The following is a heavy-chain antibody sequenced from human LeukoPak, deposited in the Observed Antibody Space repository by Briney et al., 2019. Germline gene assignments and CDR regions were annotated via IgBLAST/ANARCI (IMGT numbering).Heavy chain of an antibody. CDR1: GGSISSSSYY. V-gene: IGHV4-39*07. D-gene: IGHD3-22*01. Sequence: SETLSLTCTVSGGSISSSSYYWGWIRQPPGKGLEWIGSIYYSGSTYYNPSLKSRVTISVDTSKNQFSLKLSSVTAADTAVYYCARAGHDYYDSSGYSEGFDYWGQGTLVTVSS. J-gene: IGHJ4*02. CDR2: IYYSGST. CDR3: ARAGHDYYDSSGYSEGFDY.